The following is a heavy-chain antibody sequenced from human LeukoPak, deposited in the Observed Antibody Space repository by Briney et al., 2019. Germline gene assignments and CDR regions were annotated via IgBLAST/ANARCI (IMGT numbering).Heavy chain of an antibody. Sequence: PSETLSLTCTVSGGSISSSSYYWGWIRQPPGKGLEWIGSIYYSGSTNYNPSLKSRVTISVDTSKNQFSLKLSSVTAADTAVYYCARERGYSGYDASSPLLYGMDVWGQGTTVTVSS. J-gene: IGHJ6*02. V-gene: IGHV4-39*07. CDR2: IYYSGST. D-gene: IGHD5-12*01. CDR1: GGSISSSSYY. CDR3: ARERGYSGYDASSPLLYGMDV.